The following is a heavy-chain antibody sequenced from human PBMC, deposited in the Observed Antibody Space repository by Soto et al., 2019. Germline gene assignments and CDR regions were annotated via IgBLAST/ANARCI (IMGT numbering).Heavy chain of an antibody. CDR2: IFGDGNT. V-gene: IGHV3-53*01. D-gene: IGHD4-17*01. CDR1: EFNVTKGH. Sequence: GGSLRLSCAASEFNVTKGHMNWVRQAPGKGLEWVSVIFGDGNTKYGDSVKGRFTISRDTSKNTAYLHMNSLRAEDTAVYYCAGDWNGDKYFDYWDQGTLVTVS. CDR3: AGDWNGDKYFDY. J-gene: IGHJ4*02.